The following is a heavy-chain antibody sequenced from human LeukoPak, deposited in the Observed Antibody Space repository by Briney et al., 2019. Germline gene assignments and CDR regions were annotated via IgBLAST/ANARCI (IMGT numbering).Heavy chain of an antibody. D-gene: IGHD3-16*01. CDR2: ISDSGGST. J-gene: IGHJ4*02. CDR3: AKDLFQSGGSYAY. CDR1: GLTFSNYA. V-gene: IGHV3-23*01. Sequence: PGGSLRLSCAASGLTFSNYAMSWVRQAPGKGLEWVSGISDSGGSTYYADSVKGRFIISRDNSKNTLYLQMNSLRAEDTAVYYCAKDLFQSGGSYAYWGQGTLVTVSS.